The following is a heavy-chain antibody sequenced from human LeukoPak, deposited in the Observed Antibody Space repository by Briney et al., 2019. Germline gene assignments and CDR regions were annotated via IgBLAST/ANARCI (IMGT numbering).Heavy chain of an antibody. Sequence: GGSLRLSCAASGYTFSDYFMSWIRQAPGKGLEWVAYISSSGTTTYYADSVKGRFTISRDNAKNSVYMQMNSLRAEDTAVYYCARDVWLDSDTGDYWGQGTLVTVSP. J-gene: IGHJ4*02. CDR3: ARDVWLDSDTGDY. CDR2: ISSSGTTT. CDR1: GYTFSDYF. D-gene: IGHD6-19*01. V-gene: IGHV3-11*04.